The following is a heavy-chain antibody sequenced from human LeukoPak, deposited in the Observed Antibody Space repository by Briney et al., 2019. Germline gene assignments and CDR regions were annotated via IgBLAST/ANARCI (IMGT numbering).Heavy chain of an antibody. CDR2: IYYSGST. Sequence: SETLSLTCTVSAGSPSSSTYYWGWIRQPPGKGLEWIGSIYYSGSTYNNPSLKSRVTIFVDTSKNQFSLKLSSVTATDTAVYYCARTYGDYDDAFDVWGQGTMVTVSS. J-gene: IGHJ3*01. CDR1: AGSPSSSTYY. CDR3: ARTYGDYDDAFDV. D-gene: IGHD4-17*01. V-gene: IGHV4-39*01.